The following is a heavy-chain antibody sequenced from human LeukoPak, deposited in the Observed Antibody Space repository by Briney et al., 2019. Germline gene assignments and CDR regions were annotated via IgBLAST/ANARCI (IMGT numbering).Heavy chain of an antibody. CDR1: GFTFSSYA. V-gene: IGHV3-23*01. CDR2: ISGSGGST. J-gene: IGHJ4*02. Sequence: PGGSLRLSCAASGFTFSSYAMSWVRQAPGKGLEWVSAISGSGGSTYYADSVKGRFTISRDNSKNTLYLQMNSLRAEDTAVYYCAKEAMVRGVIIPPSYYFDYWGQGTLVTVSS. CDR3: AKEAMVRGVIIPPSYYFDY. D-gene: IGHD3-10*01.